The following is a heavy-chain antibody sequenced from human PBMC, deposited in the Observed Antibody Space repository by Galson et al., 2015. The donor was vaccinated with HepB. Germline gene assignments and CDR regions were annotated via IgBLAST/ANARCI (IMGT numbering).Heavy chain of an antibody. CDR3: AKDRVMVKYYYYGMDV. CDR1: GFTFSSYG. J-gene: IGHJ6*02. CDR2: ISYDGSNK. D-gene: IGHD5-18*01. Sequence: SLRLSCAASGFTFSSYGMHWVRQAPGKGLEWVAVISYDGSNKYYTDSVKGRFTISRDNSKNTLYLQMNSLRAEDTAVYYCAKDRVMVKYYYYGMDVWGQGTTVTVSS. V-gene: IGHV3-30*18.